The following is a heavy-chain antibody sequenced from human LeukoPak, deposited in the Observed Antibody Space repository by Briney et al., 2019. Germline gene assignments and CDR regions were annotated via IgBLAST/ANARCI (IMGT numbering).Heavy chain of an antibody. V-gene: IGHV3-23*01. D-gene: IGHD6-19*01. CDR1: GFTFSSYA. CDR2: ISGSGGST. Sequence: GGSLRLSCAASGFTFSSYAMSWVRQAPGKGLEWVSAISGSGGSTYYADSVKGRFTISRDNSKNTLYLQMNSLRAEDTAVYYCAKDYTKTTEAGTTSESHSWGQGTLVTVSS. CDR3: AKDYTKTTEAGTTSESHS. J-gene: IGHJ4*02.